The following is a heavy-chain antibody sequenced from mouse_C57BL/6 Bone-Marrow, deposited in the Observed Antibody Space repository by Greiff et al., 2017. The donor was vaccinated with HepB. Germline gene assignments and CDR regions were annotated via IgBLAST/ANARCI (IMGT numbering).Heavy chain of an antibody. CDR3: ARYYCGSSYPYYYAMDY. CDR2: INPSTGGT. CDR1: GYSFTGYY. Sequence: VQLQQSGPELVKPGASVKISCKASGYSFTGYYMNWVKQSPEKSLEWIGEINPSTGGTTYNQKFKAKATLTVDKSSSTAYMQLKSLTSEDSAVYYSARYYCGSSYPYYYAMDYWGQGTSVTVTS. J-gene: IGHJ4*01. V-gene: IGHV1-42*01. D-gene: IGHD1-1*01.